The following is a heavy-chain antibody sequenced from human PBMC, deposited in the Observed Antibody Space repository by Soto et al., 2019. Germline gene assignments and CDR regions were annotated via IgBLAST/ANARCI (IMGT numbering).Heavy chain of an antibody. J-gene: IGHJ6*01. CDR1: GFTFSSYG. D-gene: IGHD4-17*01. CDR2: ISYDGSNK. V-gene: IGHV3-30*18. Sequence: QVQLVESGGGVVQPGRSLRLSCAASGFTFSSYGMHWVRQAPGKGLEWVAVISYDGSNKYYADSVKGRFTISRDNSKNTLYLQMNSLRAEDTAVYYCAKEGYTVTTTDVESDYYGMDVW. CDR3: AKEGYTVTTTDVESDYYGMDV.